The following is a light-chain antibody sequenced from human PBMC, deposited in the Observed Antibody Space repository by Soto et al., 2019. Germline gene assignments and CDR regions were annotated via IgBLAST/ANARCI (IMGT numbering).Light chain of an antibody. CDR1: QSVSSN. CDR3: QQYGSSPRWT. Sequence: IEMTQSPATLSVSPGERATLSCRASQSVSSNLVWYQQKPGQAPRLLISGTFSRATGIPDRFSGSGSGTDFTLTISRLEPEDFAVYYCQQYGSSPRWTFGQGTKVDIK. V-gene: IGKV3-20*01. J-gene: IGKJ1*01. CDR2: GTF.